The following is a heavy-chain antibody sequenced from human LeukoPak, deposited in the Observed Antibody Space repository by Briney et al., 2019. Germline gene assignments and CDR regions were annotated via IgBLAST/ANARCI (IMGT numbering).Heavy chain of an antibody. V-gene: IGHV4-39*01. Sequence: SETLSLTCPVSGGSIRDTTYYWGRIRQPQGKGLEWIGSIYYSGSTYYNPSLKSRVTISVDTSKNQFSLKLSSVTAADTAVYYCARVYRPNWFDPWGQGTLVTVSS. CDR1: GGSIRDTTYY. CDR2: IYYSGST. J-gene: IGHJ5*02. D-gene: IGHD2-8*01. CDR3: ARVYRPNWFDP.